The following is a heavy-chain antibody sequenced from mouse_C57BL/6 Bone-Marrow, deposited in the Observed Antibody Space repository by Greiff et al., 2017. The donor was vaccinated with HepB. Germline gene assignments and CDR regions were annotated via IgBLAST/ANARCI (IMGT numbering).Heavy chain of an antibody. CDR3: ARISAYYYGYAMDY. J-gene: IGHJ4*01. V-gene: IGHV2-6*03. CDR2: IWSDGST. Sequence: QVQLKESGPGLVAPSQSLSITCTVSGFSLTSYGVHWVRQPPGKGLEWLVVIWSDGSTTYNSALKSRLSISKDNSKSQVFLKMNSLQTDDTAMYYCARISAYYYGYAMDYWGQGTSVTVSS. D-gene: IGHD1-1*01. CDR1: GFSLTSYG.